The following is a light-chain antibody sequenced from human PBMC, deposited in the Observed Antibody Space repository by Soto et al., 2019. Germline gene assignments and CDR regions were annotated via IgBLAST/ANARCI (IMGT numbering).Light chain of an antibody. CDR2: DVS. CDR1: SSDVGGYNY. Sequence: QSALTQPASVSGSPGQSITISCTGTSSDVGGYNYVSWYQQHPGKAPKLMIYDVSNRPSGVSNRFAGSKSGNTASLTISGLQAEDEADDYSSSYTSSSTLVVFGGGTKLTVL. J-gene: IGLJ2*01. V-gene: IGLV2-14*01. CDR3: SSYTSSSTLVV.